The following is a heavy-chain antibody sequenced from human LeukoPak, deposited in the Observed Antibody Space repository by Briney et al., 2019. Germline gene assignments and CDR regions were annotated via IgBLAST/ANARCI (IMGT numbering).Heavy chain of an antibody. Sequence: GGSLRLSCAASGFTFSNYAMSWVRQAPGKGLEWVSAITGSGGNTYYADSVKGRFTISRDNSKNTVFLQMNSLRAEDTAVYYCAKWGDYDVLTGYYVSDYWGQGTLVTVSS. CDR3: AKWGDYDVLTGYYVSDY. CDR2: ITGSGGNT. CDR1: GFTFSNYA. V-gene: IGHV3-23*01. D-gene: IGHD3-9*01. J-gene: IGHJ4*02.